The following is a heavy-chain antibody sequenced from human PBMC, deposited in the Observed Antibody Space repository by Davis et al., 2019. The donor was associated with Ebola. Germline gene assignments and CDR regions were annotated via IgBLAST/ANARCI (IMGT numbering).Heavy chain of an antibody. CDR1: GGSFSGYY. CDR2: INHSGST. CDR3: ARHPALYY. V-gene: IGHV4-34*01. J-gene: IGHJ4*02. D-gene: IGHD2-15*01. Sequence: MLGGSLRLSCAVYGGSFSGYYWSWIRQPPGKGLEWIGEINHSGSTNYNPSLKSRVTISVDTSKNQFSLKLRSVTAADTAVYYCARHPALYYWGQGTLVTVSS.